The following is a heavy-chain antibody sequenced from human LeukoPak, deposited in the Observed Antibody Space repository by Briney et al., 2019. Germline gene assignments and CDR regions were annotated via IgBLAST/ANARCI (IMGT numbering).Heavy chain of an antibody. CDR3: AVFSGGYKFDP. J-gene: IGHJ5*02. Sequence: SETLSLTCAVYGGSFSGYYWSWIRQPPGKGLEWIGEINHSGSTNYNPSLKSRVTISVDTSKNQFSLKPSSVTAADTAVYYCAVFSGGYKFDPWGQGTLVTVSS. CDR1: GGSFSGYY. D-gene: IGHD3-10*01. V-gene: IGHV4-34*01. CDR2: INHSGST.